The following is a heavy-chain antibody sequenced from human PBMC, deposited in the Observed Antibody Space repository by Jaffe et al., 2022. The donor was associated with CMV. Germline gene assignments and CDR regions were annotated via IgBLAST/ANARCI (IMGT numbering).Heavy chain of an antibody. V-gene: IGHV3-21*01. D-gene: IGHD6-19*01. Sequence: EVQLVESGGGLVKPGGSLRLSCAASGFTFSSYSMNWVRQAPGKGLEWVSSISSSSSYIYYADSVKGRFTISRDNAKNSLYLQMNSLRAEDTAVYYCARDALPFYSSGWYNYYYYGMDVWGQGTTVTVSS. J-gene: IGHJ6*02. CDR3: ARDALPFYSSGWYNYYYYGMDV. CDR1: GFTFSSYS. CDR2: ISSSSSYI.